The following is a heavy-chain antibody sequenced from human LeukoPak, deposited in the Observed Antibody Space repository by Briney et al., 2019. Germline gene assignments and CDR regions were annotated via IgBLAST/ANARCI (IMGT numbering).Heavy chain of an antibody. Sequence: SVKVSCKASGGTFSSYAISWVRQAPGQGLEWMGGIIPIFGTANYAQKFQGRVTITADESTSTAYMELSSLRSEDTAVYYCARGDLGSCSSTSCVAIDYWGQGTLVTVSS. V-gene: IGHV1-69*01. CDR1: GGTFSSYA. J-gene: IGHJ4*02. D-gene: IGHD2-2*01. CDR2: IIPIFGTA. CDR3: ARGDLGSCSSTSCVAIDY.